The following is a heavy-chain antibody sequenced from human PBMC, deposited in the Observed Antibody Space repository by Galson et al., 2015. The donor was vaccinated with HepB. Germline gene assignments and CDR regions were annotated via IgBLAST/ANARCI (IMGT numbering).Heavy chain of an antibody. CDR3: ARGYCSGGSCYVAPDN. Sequence: SLRLSCAASGFTFSDYYMSWIRQAPGKGLECVSYITSSGSTIYYTDSVKGRFSISRDTAKNSLYLQMNSLRAEDTAMYYCARGYCSGGSCYVAPDNWGQGTLVTVSS. D-gene: IGHD2-15*01. CDR1: GFTFSDYY. J-gene: IGHJ4*02. V-gene: IGHV3-11*01. CDR2: ITSSGSTI.